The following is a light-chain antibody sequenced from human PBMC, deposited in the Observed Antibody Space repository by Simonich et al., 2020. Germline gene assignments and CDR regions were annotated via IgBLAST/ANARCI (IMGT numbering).Light chain of an antibody. Sequence: DIVMTQSPDSLAVSLGERATINCKSSQSVLYSSHNKNYLAWYQQKPGKAPKLLLYAASRLESGVPSRFSGSGSGTDYTLTISSLQPEDFATYYCQQYYSTPITFGQGTRLEIK. CDR3: QQYYSTPIT. V-gene: IGKV4-1*01. CDR1: QSVLYSSHNKNY. J-gene: IGKJ5*01. CDR2: AAS.